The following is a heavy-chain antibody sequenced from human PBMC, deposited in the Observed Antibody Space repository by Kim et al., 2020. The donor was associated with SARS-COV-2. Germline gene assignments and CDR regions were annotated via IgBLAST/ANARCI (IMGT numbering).Heavy chain of an antibody. D-gene: IGHD3-10*01. J-gene: IGHJ4*02. CDR1: GFTFGDYA. V-gene: IGHV3-49*03. CDR3: TRVNRYGFGELWGFDY. Sequence: GGSLRLSCTASGFTFGDYAMSWFRQAPGKGLEWVGFIRSKAYGGTTEYAASVKGRFTISRDDSKSIAYLQMNSLKTEDTAVYYCTRVNRYGFGELWGFDYWGQGTLVTVSS. CDR2: IRSKAYGGTT.